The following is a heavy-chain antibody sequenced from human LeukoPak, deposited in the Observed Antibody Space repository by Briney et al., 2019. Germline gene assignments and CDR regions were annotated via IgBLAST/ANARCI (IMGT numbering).Heavy chain of an antibody. Sequence: GGSLRLSCAASGFTFSSYGMDWVRQAPGKGLEWVAVISYDGSNKYYADSVKGRFTISRDNSKNTLYLQMNSLRAEDTAVYYCAKDSERYFDWPYYFDYWGQGTLVTVSS. CDR3: AKDSERYFDWPYYFDY. J-gene: IGHJ4*02. V-gene: IGHV3-30*18. CDR1: GFTFSSYG. D-gene: IGHD3-9*01. CDR2: ISYDGSNK.